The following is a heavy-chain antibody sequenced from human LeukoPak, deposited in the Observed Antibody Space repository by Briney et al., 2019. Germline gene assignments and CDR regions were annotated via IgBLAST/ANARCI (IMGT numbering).Heavy chain of an antibody. CDR1: GGSISSSPYY. V-gene: IGHV4-39*01. Sequence: PAETLSLTCTVSGGSISSSPYYWGWIRQPPGKGLEWIGNIYYSGSTYYNPSLKTRVTISVDTSKNQFSLKLTSVTAADTAVYYCARHASVDGNWPRPLDYWGQGSLVTVSS. J-gene: IGHJ4*02. CDR2: IYYSGST. CDR3: ARHASVDGNWPRPLDY. D-gene: IGHD6-19*01.